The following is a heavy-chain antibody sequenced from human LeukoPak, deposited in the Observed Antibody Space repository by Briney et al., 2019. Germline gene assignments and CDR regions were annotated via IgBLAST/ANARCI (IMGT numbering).Heavy chain of an antibody. CDR3: AELGITMIGGV. CDR1: GFTFSSYE. CDR2: ISSGGSTI. Sequence: PGGSLRLSCAASGFTFSSYEMNWVRQAPGKGLEWGSYISSGGSTIYYADPVKVRFTTSRDNAKNSLYVQMNSLTAEDTAVYYCAELGITMIGGVWGKGTTVTISS. J-gene: IGHJ6*04. V-gene: IGHV3-48*03. D-gene: IGHD3-10*02.